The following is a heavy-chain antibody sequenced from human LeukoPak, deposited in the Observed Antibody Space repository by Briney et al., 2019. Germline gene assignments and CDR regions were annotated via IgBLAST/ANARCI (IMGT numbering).Heavy chain of an antibody. CDR1: GGSISSSSYY. CDR3: ARERDGGNVDY. V-gene: IGHV4-39*02. D-gene: IGHD4-23*01. CDR2: VYYSGNT. J-gene: IGHJ4*02. Sequence: SETLSLTCTVSGGSISSSSYYWGWVRQPPGKGLEWIGGVYYSGNTYYNASLKSRVTISVDTSKNQFSLKLSSVTAADTAVYYCARERDGGNVDYWGQGTLVTVSS.